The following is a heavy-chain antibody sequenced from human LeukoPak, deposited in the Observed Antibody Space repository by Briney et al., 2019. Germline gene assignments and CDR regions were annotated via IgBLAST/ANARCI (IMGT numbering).Heavy chain of an antibody. V-gene: IGHV3-23*01. Sequence: GGSLRLSCTASGFTFSSYAMNWVRQAPGKGLEWVSIIIGSGGTTYYADSVKGRFTISRDNSKNMLYLQMNSLRAEDTAVYYCAKSEENYYFYGMDVWGQGTTVTVSS. CDR1: GFTFSSYA. CDR3: AKSEENYYFYGMDV. J-gene: IGHJ6*02. CDR2: IIGSGGTT.